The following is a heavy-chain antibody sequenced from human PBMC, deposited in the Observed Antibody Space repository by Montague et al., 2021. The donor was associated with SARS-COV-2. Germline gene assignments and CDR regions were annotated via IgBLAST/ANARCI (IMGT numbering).Heavy chain of an antibody. CDR3: AREGTGTNYYYYGMDV. D-gene: IGHD1-1*01. CDR1: GGSISSSSYY. Sequence: SETLSLTCTVSGGSISSSSYYWGWIRQPPGKGLEWIGSIYYSGSTYYNPSLKSRVTISVDTSKNQFSLKLSSVTAADTAVYYCAREGTGTNYYYYGMDVWGQGTTVTVSS. J-gene: IGHJ6*02. CDR2: IYYSGST. V-gene: IGHV4-39*07.